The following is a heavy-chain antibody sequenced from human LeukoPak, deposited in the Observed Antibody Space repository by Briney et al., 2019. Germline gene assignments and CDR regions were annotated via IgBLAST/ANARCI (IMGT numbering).Heavy chain of an antibody. Sequence: GGSLRLSCAASGFTFSSYAMSWVRQASGKGLEWVSLISDSDINTYYVDSVKGRFTISRDNSKNTLYLQMKSLRAEDTAIYYCAKSRLGSWYFDLWGRGTLVTVSS. CDR3: AKSRLGSWYFDL. D-gene: IGHD7-27*01. V-gene: IGHV3-23*01. J-gene: IGHJ2*01. CDR2: ISDSDINT. CDR1: GFTFSSYA.